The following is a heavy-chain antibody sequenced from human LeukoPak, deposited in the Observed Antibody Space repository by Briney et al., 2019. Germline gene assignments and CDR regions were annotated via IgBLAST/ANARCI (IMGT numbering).Heavy chain of an antibody. D-gene: IGHD3-9*01. CDR1: GGSISSGDYY. CDR3: ARDTYYDILTGYPGGFDP. J-gene: IGHJ5*02. CDR2: IYYSGST. Sequence: SETLSLTCTVSGGSISSGDYYWSWTRQPPGKGVEWIGYIYYSGSTYYNPSLKSRVTISVDTSKNQFSLKLSSVTAADTAVYYCARDTYYDILTGYPGGFDPWGQGTLVTVSS. V-gene: IGHV4-30-4*01.